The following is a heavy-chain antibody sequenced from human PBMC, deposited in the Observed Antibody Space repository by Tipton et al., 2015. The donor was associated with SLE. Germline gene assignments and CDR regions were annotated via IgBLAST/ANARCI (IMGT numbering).Heavy chain of an antibody. J-gene: IGHJ3*02. CDR3: ARSLSGGDAFDI. CDR1: GFTFSSYD. V-gene: IGHV3-13*04. Sequence: SLRLSCAASGFTFSSYDMHWVRQATGKGLEWVSAIGTAGDTYYPGSVKGRFTISRENAKNSLYLQMNSLRAGDTAVYYCARSLSGGDAFDIWGQGTMVTVSS. D-gene: IGHD1-26*01. CDR2: IGTAGDT.